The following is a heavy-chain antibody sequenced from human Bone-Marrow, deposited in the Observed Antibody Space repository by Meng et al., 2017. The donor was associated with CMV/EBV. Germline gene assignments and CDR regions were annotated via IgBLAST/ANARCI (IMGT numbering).Heavy chain of an antibody. Sequence: ETLSLTCAASGFTFSSYSMNWVRQAPGKGLEWVSSISSSSSYIYYADSVKGRFTISRDNAKNSLYLQMNSLRAEDTAVYYCARDFTFHYGGAFDIWGQGTMVTVSS. D-gene: IGHD3-16*01. V-gene: IGHV3-21*01. CDR2: ISSSSSYI. CDR3: ARDFTFHYGGAFDI. CDR1: GFTFSSYS. J-gene: IGHJ3*02.